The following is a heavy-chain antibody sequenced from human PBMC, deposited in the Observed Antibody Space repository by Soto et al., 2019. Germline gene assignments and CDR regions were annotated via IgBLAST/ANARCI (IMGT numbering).Heavy chain of an antibody. CDR2: IYQSGRT. Sequence: SETLSLTCAVSGGSISTFDYSWSWIRQAPGRGLEWIGSIYQSGRTYYIPSLKSRATMSPDKSKNQFSLKITSAVAADTARYYCAREMTIFGVAPGGGVDVSGQGTTVTVSS. D-gene: IGHD3-3*01. CDR1: GGSISTFDYS. CDR3: AREMTIFGVAPGGGVDV. V-gene: IGHV4-30-2*01. J-gene: IGHJ6*02.